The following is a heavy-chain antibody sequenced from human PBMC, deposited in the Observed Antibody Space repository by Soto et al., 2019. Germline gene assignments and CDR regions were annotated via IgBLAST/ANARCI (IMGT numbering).Heavy chain of an antibody. CDR1: GFTFSSYS. D-gene: IGHD6-19*01. J-gene: IGHJ4*02. CDR2: ISSSSSYI. Sequence: GGSLRLSCAASGFTFSSYSMNWVRQAPGRGLEWVSSISSSSSYIYYADSVKGRFTISRDNAKNSLYLQMNSLRAEDTAVYYCARSLAVAGIDFDYWGQGTLVTVSS. CDR3: ARSLAVAGIDFDY. V-gene: IGHV3-21*01.